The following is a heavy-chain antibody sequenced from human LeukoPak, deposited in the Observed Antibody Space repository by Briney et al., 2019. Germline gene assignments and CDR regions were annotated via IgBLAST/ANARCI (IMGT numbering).Heavy chain of an antibody. J-gene: IGHJ3*02. Sequence: SETLSLTCTVSGGSISSYYWSWIRQPPGKGLEWIGYIYYSGSTNYNPSLKSRVTISVDKSKNQFSLKLSSVTAADTAVYYCARYYYDSSGYYYVVRDAFDIWGQGTMVTVSS. CDR3: ARYYYDSSGYYYVVRDAFDI. CDR1: GGSISSYY. V-gene: IGHV4-59*12. D-gene: IGHD3-22*01. CDR2: IYYSGST.